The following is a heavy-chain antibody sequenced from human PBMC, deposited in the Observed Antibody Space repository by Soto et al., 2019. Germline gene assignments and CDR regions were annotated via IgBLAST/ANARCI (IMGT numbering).Heavy chain of an antibody. Sequence: ASVKVSCKASGYTFTSYAMHWVRQAPGQRLEWMGWINAGNGNTKYSQKFQGRVTITRDTSASTAYMELSSLRSEDTAVYYCARFVEAAAGTDYYYHYGLDVWGQGTTVTVSS. CDR2: INAGNGNT. CDR1: GYTFTSYA. J-gene: IGHJ6*02. CDR3: ARFVEAAAGTDYYYHYGLDV. D-gene: IGHD6-13*01. V-gene: IGHV1-3*01.